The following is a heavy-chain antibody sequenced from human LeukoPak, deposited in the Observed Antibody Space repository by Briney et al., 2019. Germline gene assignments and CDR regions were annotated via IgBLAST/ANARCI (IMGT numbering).Heavy chain of an antibody. Sequence: GGSLRLSCAASGFTFSSYSMNWVRQAPGKGLEWVAFISSSSSYIYYADSVKGRFTISRDNAKNSLYLKMNSLRAEDTAVYYCAKTSSIADKNAFDIWGQGTMVTVSS. CDR2: ISSSSSYI. V-gene: IGHV3-21*01. CDR3: AKTSSIADKNAFDI. J-gene: IGHJ3*02. D-gene: IGHD6-6*01. CDR1: GFTFSSYS.